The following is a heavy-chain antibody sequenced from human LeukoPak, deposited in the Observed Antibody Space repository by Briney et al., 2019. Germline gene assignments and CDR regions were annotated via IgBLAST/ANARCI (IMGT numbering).Heavy chain of an antibody. D-gene: IGHD4-11*01. CDR1: GGSISSSSYY. CDR3: AKVIYSNYGYFDY. Sequence: ETLSLTCTVSGGSISSSSYYWGWIRQPPGKGLEWVSGISGSGTAKYYAESVKGRFTISRDNSKNTVYLQMSSLRAEDTAVYYCAKVIYSNYGYFDYWGQGTLVTVSS. V-gene: IGHV3-23*01. CDR2: ISGSGTAK. J-gene: IGHJ4*02.